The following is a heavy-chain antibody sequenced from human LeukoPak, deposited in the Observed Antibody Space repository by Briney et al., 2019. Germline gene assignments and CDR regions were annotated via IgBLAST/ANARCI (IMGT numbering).Heavy chain of an antibody. J-gene: IGHJ4*02. D-gene: IGHD2-2*01. V-gene: IGHV1-2*02. CDR1: RYTLTDYY. CDR3: ARVVAVTDRARFFDY. CDR2: INPKRGVT. Sequence: GASVKDSCKASRYTLTDYYVHWVRQAPGQGLEWMGWINPKRGVTNSVQKLQGRVTMTRDTSISTIYIELRSLISDDTAAYYCARVVAVTDRARFFDYWGQGTLVTVSS.